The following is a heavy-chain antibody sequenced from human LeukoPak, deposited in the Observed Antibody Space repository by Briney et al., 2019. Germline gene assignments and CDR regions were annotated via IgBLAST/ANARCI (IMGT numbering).Heavy chain of an antibody. D-gene: IGHD3-3*01. CDR2: ISYDGSNK. Sequence: GRSLRLSCAASGFTFSSYGMHWVRQAPGKGLEWVAVISYDGSNKYYADSVKGRFTISRDNSKNTLYLQMNSLRAEDTAVYYCAKEEGLADYDFWSGPFYYGMDVWGQGTTVTVSS. J-gene: IGHJ6*02. CDR1: GFTFSSYG. CDR3: AKEEGLADYDFWSGPFYYGMDV. V-gene: IGHV3-30*18.